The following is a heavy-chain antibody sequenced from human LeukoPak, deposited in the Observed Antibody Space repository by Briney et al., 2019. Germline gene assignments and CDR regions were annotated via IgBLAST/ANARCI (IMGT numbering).Heavy chain of an antibody. J-gene: IGHJ4*02. Sequence: ASVKVSCKASGYTFTSYYMHWVRQAPGQGLKWMGIINPSGGSTSYAQKFQGRVTMTRDTSTSTVYMELSSLRSEDTAVYYSARGVFLYDSSGYYPLYFDYWGQGTLVTVSS. V-gene: IGHV1-46*01. CDR2: INPSGGST. CDR3: ARGVFLYDSSGYYPLYFDY. D-gene: IGHD3-22*01. CDR1: GYTFTSYY.